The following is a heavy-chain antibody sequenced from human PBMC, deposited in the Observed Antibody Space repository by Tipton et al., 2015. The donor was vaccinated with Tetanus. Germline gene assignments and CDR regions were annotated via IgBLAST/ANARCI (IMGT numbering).Heavy chain of an antibody. D-gene: IGHD3-10*01. J-gene: IGHJ3*02. CDR3: GRAVRGRDVFDI. Sequence: RSLRLSCAASGFTFQDYAIHWVRQVTGKGLEWVSAISGNGRNKVYADSVKGRFTISRDNANNSLYVQMDSLRPEDTALYYCGRAVRGRDVFDIWGQGTMVIVSS. V-gene: IGHV3-9*01. CDR2: ISGNGRNK. CDR1: GFTFQDYA.